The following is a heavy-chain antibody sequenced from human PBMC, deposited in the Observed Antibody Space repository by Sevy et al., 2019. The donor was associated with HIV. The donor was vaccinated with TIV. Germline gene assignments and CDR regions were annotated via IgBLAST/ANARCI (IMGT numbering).Heavy chain of an antibody. J-gene: IGHJ6*02. D-gene: IGHD1-1*01. CDR3: AKAGGINWFYYYNGMDV. CDR2: ISGFGDKT. Sequence: GGSLRLSCAVSGVTFSDYAMSWVRQAPGKGLEWVSFISGFGDKTYYADSVRGRFTISRDNSKNTLHLQMNSLRAEDTDVYYCAKAGGINWFYYYNGMDVWGQGTTVTVSS. V-gene: IGHV3-23*01. CDR1: GVTFSDYA.